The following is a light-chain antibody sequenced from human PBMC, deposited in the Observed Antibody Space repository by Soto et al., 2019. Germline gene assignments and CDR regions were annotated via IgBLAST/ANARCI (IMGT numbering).Light chain of an antibody. CDR1: QSVSSSY. CDR2: GAS. V-gene: IGKV3-20*01. CDR3: QRYGSSSLT. Sequence: EIVLTQSPGTLSLSPGQRATLSCRASQSVSSSYLAWYQQKPGQAPRLLIYGASSRATGIPDRFSGSGSGTDFTLTISGLEPEDLAVYYCQRYGSSSLTFGGGTKVDI. J-gene: IGKJ4*01.